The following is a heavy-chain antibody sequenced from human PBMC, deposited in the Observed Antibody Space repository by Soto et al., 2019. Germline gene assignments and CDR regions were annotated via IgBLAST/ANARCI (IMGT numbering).Heavy chain of an antibody. J-gene: IGHJ4*02. V-gene: IGHV3-23*01. CDR3: AKIIIPASTNFY. CDR2: ISGSGGST. Sequence: EVQLLESGGGLVQPGGSLRLSCAASGITFTAYAMSWVRQAPGKGLEWVSSISGSGGSTYYADSVKGRLTISRDNSKNTLYLQMNSLRAEDTAVYYCAKIIIPASTNFYWGQGTLVTVSS. CDR1: GITFTAYA. D-gene: IGHD2-2*01.